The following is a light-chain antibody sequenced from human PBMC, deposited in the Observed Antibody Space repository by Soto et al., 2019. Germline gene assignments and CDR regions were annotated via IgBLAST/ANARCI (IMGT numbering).Light chain of an antibody. CDR1: NIGSKS. Sequence: SYELTQPPSVSVAPGQTARISCGGNNIGSKSVHWYQQRSGQAPVLVVYDDSDRPSGIPERFSGSNSGNTATLTISRVEAGDEADYYCQVWAGTSDPLYVFGTGTKLTVL. CDR3: QVWAGTSDPLYV. J-gene: IGLJ1*01. V-gene: IGLV3-21*02. CDR2: DDS.